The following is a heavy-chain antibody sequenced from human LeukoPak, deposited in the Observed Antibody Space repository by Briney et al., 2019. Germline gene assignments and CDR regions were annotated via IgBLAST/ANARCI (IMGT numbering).Heavy chain of an antibody. D-gene: IGHD3-10*01. V-gene: IGHV3-23*01. CDR3: AKDVPWLGEEKWFDP. CDR2: ISGSGGST. Sequence: GGSLRLSCAASGFTFSSYAMSWVRQAPGKGLEWVSAISGSGGSTYYADSVKGRFTISRDNSKNTLYPQMNSLRAEDTAVYYCAKDVPWLGEEKWFDPWGQGTLVTVSS. CDR1: GFTFSSYA. J-gene: IGHJ5*02.